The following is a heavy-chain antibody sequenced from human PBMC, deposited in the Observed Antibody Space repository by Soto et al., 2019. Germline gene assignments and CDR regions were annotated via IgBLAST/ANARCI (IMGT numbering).Heavy chain of an antibody. Sequence: GASVKVSCKASCYTFTSYGISWVRQAPGQGLEWMGWISAYNGNTNYAQKLQGRVTMTTDTSTSTAYMELRSLRSDDTAVYYCARVVYSSRPLAQLVFYYGMDVWGQGTTVTVSS. CDR1: CYTFTSYG. CDR2: ISAYNGNT. V-gene: IGHV1-18*04. J-gene: IGHJ6*02. CDR3: ARVVYSSRPLAQLVFYYGMDV. D-gene: IGHD6-13*01.